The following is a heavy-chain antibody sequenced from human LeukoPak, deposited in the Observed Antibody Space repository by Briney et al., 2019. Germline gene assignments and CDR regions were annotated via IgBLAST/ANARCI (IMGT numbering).Heavy chain of an antibody. CDR1: GGSISSGGYY. CDR3: GRSRYCSSGYDFDY. J-gene: IGHJ4*02. V-gene: IGHV4-31*03. Sequence: PSQTLSLTCTVSGGSISSGGYYWSWIRQHPGKGLEWIGYIYYSGSTYYNPSLKSRVTISVDTSKNQFSLKLSSVTAADTAVYYCGRSRYCSSGYDFDYWGQGTLVTVSS. D-gene: IGHD3-22*01. CDR2: IYYSGST.